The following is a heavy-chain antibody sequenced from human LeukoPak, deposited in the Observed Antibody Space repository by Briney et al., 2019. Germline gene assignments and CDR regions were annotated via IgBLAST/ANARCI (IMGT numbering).Heavy chain of an antibody. CDR1: GFTFNDYY. CDR3: ARSEPGPAPTLVDY. V-gene: IGHV3-11*01. J-gene: IGHJ4*02. Sequence: PGGSLRLSCTGSGFTFNDYYMSWVRQAPGKGLEWLSFISAGGYPIYYADSVRGRFTISRDTAKNSLYLQMNSLRAEDTALYYCARSEPGPAPTLVDYWGQGTLVTVSS. D-gene: IGHD1-26*01. CDR2: ISAGGYPI.